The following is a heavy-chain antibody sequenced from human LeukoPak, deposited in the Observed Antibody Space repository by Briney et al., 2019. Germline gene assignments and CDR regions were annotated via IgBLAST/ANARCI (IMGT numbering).Heavy chain of an antibody. CDR3: ARAIAVAVDY. CDR2: INPNSGGT. Sequence: ASVKVSCKASGYMFTTYYMHWVRQARGQGLEWMGWINPNSGGTNYAQKFQGRVTMTRDTSISTAYMELSRLRSDDTAVYYCARAIAVAVDYWGQGTLVTVSS. J-gene: IGHJ4*02. D-gene: IGHD6-19*01. V-gene: IGHV1-2*02. CDR1: GYMFTTYY.